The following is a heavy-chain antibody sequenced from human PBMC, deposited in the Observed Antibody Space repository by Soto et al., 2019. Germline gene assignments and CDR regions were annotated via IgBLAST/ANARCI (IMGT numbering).Heavy chain of an antibody. CDR3: AIRNSRSWPPVYFFFTGMDA. CDR2: IYPGDSDT. V-gene: IGHV5-51*01. CDR1: GYSFTSYW. Sequence: GEPLKMSSKTAGYSFTSYWIGWMRQMPGKGLEWMGIIYPGDSDTRYSPPFQGQVTISTDKSIGTAYLQWSSLKDSDTAMYYFAIRNSRSWPPVYFFFTGMDAWGKGTIVT. D-gene: IGHD6-13*01. J-gene: IGHJ6*04.